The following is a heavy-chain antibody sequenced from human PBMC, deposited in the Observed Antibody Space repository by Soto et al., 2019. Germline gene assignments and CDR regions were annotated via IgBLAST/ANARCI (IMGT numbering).Heavy chain of an antibody. CDR3: VRAHALGFSNWFDP. V-gene: IGHV1-24*01. CDR1: GYTLTELS. D-gene: IGHD3-10*01. J-gene: IGHJ5*02. CDR2: FDPEDGET. Sequence: ASVKVSCKVSGYTLTELSMHWVRQAPGKGLAWMGGFDPEDGETIYAQKFQGRVTMTEDTSTDTAYMELSSLRSDDTAVYYCVRAHALGFSNWFDPWGRGTLVTVSS.